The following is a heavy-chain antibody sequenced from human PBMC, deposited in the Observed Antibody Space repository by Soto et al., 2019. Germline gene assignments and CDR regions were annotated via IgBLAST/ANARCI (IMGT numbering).Heavy chain of an antibody. V-gene: IGHV3-7*03. CDR1: GFIFSSYG. CDR3: TRYLNGDWNYGES. CDR2: IKQDGSEK. J-gene: IGHJ5*02. D-gene: IGHD1-7*01. Sequence: GGSLRLSCAASGFIFSSYGMSWVRQAPGRGLEWVANIKQDGSEKYYLDSVKGRFTISRDNAKTSLYLLMNSLRAEDTAFYYCTRYLNGDWNYGESWGQGSLVTVSS.